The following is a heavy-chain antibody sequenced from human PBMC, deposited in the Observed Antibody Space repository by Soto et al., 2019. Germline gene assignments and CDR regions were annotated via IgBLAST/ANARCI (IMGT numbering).Heavy chain of an antibody. V-gene: IGHV3-21*01. Sequence: EVQLVESGGGLVKPGGSLRLSCAASGLTFSSYSMNWVRQAPGEGLEWVSSISSSSSYIYYAESVKGRFTISRDNDKNSLYLQLNSMRAEDTTVYYCASLSTDYYFCSGYYYYYMDVCGKGTTVTVSS. CDR3: ASLSTDYYFCSGYYYYYMDV. D-gene: IGHD3-3*01. CDR1: GLTFSSYS. J-gene: IGHJ6*03. CDR2: ISSSSSYI.